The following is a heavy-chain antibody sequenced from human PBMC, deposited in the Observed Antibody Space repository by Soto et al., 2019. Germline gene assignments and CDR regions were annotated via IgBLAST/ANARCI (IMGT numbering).Heavy chain of an antibody. CDR1: GDSISSSHW. CDR3: AKDTMVAAARRGLVV. CDR2: IHHSGHI. J-gene: IGHJ6*02. D-gene: IGHD6-13*01. Sequence: PSETLSLTCAVSGDSISSSHWWTWVRQPPEKGLEWIGEIHHSGHINYNPSLKGRVAISVDKSKSQFSLRVSSVTAADTAVYYCAKDTMVAAARRGLVVWGQGATVTVSS. V-gene: IGHV4-4*02.